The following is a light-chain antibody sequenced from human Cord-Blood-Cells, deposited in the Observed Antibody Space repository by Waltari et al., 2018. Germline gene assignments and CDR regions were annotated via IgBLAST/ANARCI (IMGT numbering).Light chain of an antibody. CDR1: SSAVGGYNY. Sequence: QSALTQPASVSGSPGPSITISCTGTSSAVGGYNYVSWYQQHPGKAPKLMIYDVSNRPSGVSNRFSGSKSGNTASLTISGLQAEDEADYYCSSYTSSSTLVFGGGTKLTAL. V-gene: IGLV2-14*01. J-gene: IGLJ2*01. CDR2: DVS. CDR3: SSYTSSSTLV.